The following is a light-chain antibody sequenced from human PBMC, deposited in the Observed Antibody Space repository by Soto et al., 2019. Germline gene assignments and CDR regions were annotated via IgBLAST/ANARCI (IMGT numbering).Light chain of an antibody. CDR1: QSVRSNF. CDR2: GAS. CDR3: QQYGTSPLYT. J-gene: IGKJ2*01. Sequence: EIVLTQSPGTLSLSPGERATLSCRASQSVRSNFLAWYRQKPGQAPRLLIYGASTRATGIPDRFSGSGSGTDFTLTISRLEPEDFAVSYCQQYGTSPLYTFGQGTKVDIK. V-gene: IGKV3-20*01.